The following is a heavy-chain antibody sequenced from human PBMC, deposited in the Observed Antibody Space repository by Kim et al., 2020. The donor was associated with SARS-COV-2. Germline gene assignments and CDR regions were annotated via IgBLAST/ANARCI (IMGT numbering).Heavy chain of an antibody. CDR3: ARGPGLGYSGYDQIYYFDY. J-gene: IGHJ4*02. CDR1: GGSISSGGYY. CDR2: IYYSGST. D-gene: IGHD5-12*01. Sequence: SETLSLTCTVSGGSISSGGYYWSWIRQHPGKGLEWIGYIYYSGSTYYNPSLKSRVTISVDTSKNQFSLKLSSVTAADTAVYYCARGPGLGYSGYDQIYYFDYWGQGTLVTVSS. V-gene: IGHV4-31*03.